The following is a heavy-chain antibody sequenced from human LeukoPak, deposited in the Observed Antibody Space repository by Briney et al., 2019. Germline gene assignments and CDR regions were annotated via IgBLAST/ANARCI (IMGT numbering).Heavy chain of an antibody. V-gene: IGHV4-59*08. J-gene: IGHJ4*02. CDR2: IYYSGST. CDR1: GGSISSYY. CDR3: ARRGLVTAIDY. Sequence: SETLSLTCTVSGGSISSYYWSWVRQPPGKGLEWIGYIYYSGSTNYTPSLKSRVTISVDTSKNQFSLKLSSVTAADTAVYYCARRGLVTAIDYWGQGTLVTVSS. D-gene: IGHD2-21*02.